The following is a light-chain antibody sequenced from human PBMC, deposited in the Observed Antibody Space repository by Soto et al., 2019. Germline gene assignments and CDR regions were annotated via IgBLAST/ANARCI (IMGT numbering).Light chain of an antibody. J-gene: IGKJ1*01. CDR1: QDISDH. CDR3: QLYNGAPRT. V-gene: IGKV1-27*01. Sequence: DIQMTQSPSSLSASVGNRVTITCRASQDISDHLAWYQHKPGKVPKLLIYEASTLQSGVPSHFSGCGSRTDFTHTISNQQPQDVATYYCQLYNGAPRTFGQWTQVELK. CDR2: EAS.